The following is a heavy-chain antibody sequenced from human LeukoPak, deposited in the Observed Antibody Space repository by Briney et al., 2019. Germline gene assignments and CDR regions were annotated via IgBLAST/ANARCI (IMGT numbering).Heavy chain of an antibody. J-gene: IGHJ6*02. D-gene: IGHD6-19*01. CDR1: GGSISSYY. CDR2: IYYSGST. Sequence: SETLSLTCTVSGGSISSYYWSWIRQPPGKGLEWIGYIYYSGSTNYNPSLKSRVTISVDTSKNQFSLKLSSVTAADTAVYYCARDGGYSSGWYYPYHYYYGMDVWGQGTTVTVSS. V-gene: IGHV4-59*01. CDR3: ARDGGYSSGWYYPYHYYYGMDV.